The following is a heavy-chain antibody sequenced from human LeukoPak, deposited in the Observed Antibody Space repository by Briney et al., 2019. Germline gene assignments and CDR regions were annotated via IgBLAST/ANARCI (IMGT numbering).Heavy chain of an antibody. Sequence: GASVKVSCKASGYTFTGYYMHWVRQAPGQGLEWMGWINPNRGGTNHAQKFQGRVTMTRDTSISTAYMELSRLRSDDTAVYYCARSGGYSSSWYLGGGYWGQGTLVTVSS. J-gene: IGHJ4*02. D-gene: IGHD6-13*01. CDR1: GYTFTGYY. CDR3: ARSGGYSSSWYLGGGY. V-gene: IGHV1-2*02. CDR2: INPNRGGT.